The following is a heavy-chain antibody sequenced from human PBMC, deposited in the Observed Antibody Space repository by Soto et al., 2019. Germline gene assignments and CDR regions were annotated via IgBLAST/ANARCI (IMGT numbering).Heavy chain of an antibody. CDR2: ISSSSSTI. Sequence: EVQLVESGGGLVQPGGSLRLSCAGSAFTFSSYSLNWVRQAPGKGLEWVSYISSSSSTIYYADSVKGRFTISRDNAKNSLYLQMNSLRAEDTAVYYCARGGNQYPQARGLWGQGTLVTVSS. CDR1: AFTFSSYS. CDR3: ARGGNQYPQARGL. D-gene: IGHD3-16*01. J-gene: IGHJ4*02. V-gene: IGHV3-48*01.